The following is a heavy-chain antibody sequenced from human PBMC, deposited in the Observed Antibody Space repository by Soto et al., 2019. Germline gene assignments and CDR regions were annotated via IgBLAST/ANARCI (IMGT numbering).Heavy chain of an antibody. J-gene: IGHJ5*02. CDR1: GGSISSGDYF. CDR2: IFHSGTT. CDR3: VRDVAAVGTDWFDP. Sequence: TLSLTCSVSGGSISSGDYFWTWIRQSPGKGLEWMGYIFHSGTTYYNPSLRSRVSMSMDTSKKEIYLELTSVTAADTAVYYCVRDVAAVGTDWFDPWGQGTLVTVSS. D-gene: IGHD6-13*01. V-gene: IGHV4-30-4*01.